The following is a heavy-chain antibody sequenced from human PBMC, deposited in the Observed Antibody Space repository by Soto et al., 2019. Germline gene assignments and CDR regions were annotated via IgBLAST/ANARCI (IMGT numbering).Heavy chain of an antibody. Sequence: EVQLVESGGGLVQPGGSLRLSYAVSGFTFGTHWMSWVRQAPGKGPEWVANINQDGTAKSYVDSVKGRFTISRDNAKNSLYLQMNSLRVEDTAVYYCASDYGLGGQGSLVTVSS. D-gene: IGHD4-17*01. V-gene: IGHV3-7*04. CDR2: INQDGTAK. CDR1: GFTFGTHW. CDR3: ASDYGL. J-gene: IGHJ4*02.